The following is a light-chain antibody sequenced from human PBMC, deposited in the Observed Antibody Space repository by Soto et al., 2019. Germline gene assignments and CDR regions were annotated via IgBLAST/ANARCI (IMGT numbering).Light chain of an antibody. V-gene: IGKV3-15*01. CDR3: QQYNNLPPGPWT. J-gene: IGKJ1*01. Sequence: EIVMTQSPATLSVSPGERATLSCRASQSVSSNLAWYQQKPGQAPRLLIYGASTRATGIPARFSGSGSGTEFTLTISSLQSEDFAVYYCQQYNNLPPGPWTFGQGTKVEIK. CDR2: GAS. CDR1: QSVSSN.